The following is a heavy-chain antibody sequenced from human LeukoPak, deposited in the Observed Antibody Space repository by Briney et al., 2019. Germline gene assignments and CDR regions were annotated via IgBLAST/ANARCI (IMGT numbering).Heavy chain of an antibody. V-gene: IGHV3-11*01. CDR3: ARRYSYGSLFDY. CDR1: GFTFSDYY. CDR2: ISSSGSTI. Sequence: GGSLRLSCAASGFTFSDYYMSWIRQAPGKGLEWVSYISSSGSTIYYADSVKGRFTISRGNAKNSLYLQMNSLRAEDTAVYYCARRYSYGSLFDYWGQGTLVTVSS. J-gene: IGHJ4*02. D-gene: IGHD5-18*01.